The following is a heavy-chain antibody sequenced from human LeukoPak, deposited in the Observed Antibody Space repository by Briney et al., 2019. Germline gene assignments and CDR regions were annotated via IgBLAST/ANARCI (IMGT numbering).Heavy chain of an antibody. V-gene: IGHV4-61*02. CDR3: ARERPVTTNWSDP. CDR2: IYTSGST. J-gene: IGHJ5*02. D-gene: IGHD4-11*01. Sequence: PSQTLSLTCTVSGGSISSGSYYWSWIRQPAGKGLEWIGRIYTSGSTNYNPSLKSRVTISVDTSKNQFSLKLSSVTAADTAVYYCARERPVTTNWSDPWGQGTLVTVSS. CDR1: GGSISSGSYY.